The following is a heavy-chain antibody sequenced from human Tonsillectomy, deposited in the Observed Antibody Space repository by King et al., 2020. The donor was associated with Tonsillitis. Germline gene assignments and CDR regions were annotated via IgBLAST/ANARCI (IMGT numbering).Heavy chain of an antibody. CDR2: IYPGDSDT. CDR3: GTQPATSVWHGFDH. CDR1: GYTFSNFW. V-gene: IGHV5-51*01. D-gene: IGHD6-19*01. J-gene: IGHJ4*02. Sequence: EVQLVESGAEVKKPGESLKISCKGSGYTFSNFWIAWVRQMPGKGLEWVGIIYPGDSDTIYSPSFQGQVTMSADKSTNTAYLQWSSLKASDTAMYYCGTQPATSVWHGFDHWGQGTLVTVSA.